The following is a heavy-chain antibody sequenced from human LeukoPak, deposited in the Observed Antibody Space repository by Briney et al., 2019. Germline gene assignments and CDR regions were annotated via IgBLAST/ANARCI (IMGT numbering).Heavy chain of an antibody. V-gene: IGHV3-23*01. CDR1: GFSFSSYG. CDR3: ATSGRYCSGGSCYQEASLDY. Sequence: GGSLRLSCAASGFSFSSYGMSWVRQAPGKGLEWVSGISGGSVSTNYADSVKGRFTISRDNSQKTLYLQMSRLRAEDTAGYYCATSGRYCSGGSCYQEASLDYWGQGTLVTVSS. J-gene: IGHJ4*02. CDR2: ISGGSVST. D-gene: IGHD2-15*01.